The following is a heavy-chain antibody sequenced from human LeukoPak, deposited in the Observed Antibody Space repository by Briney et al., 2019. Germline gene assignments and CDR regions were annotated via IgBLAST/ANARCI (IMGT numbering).Heavy chain of an antibody. CDR2: ISGGGITI. CDR3: ARDFDYGDYIDF. V-gene: IGHV3-48*04. Sequence: PGGSLRLSCAASGFTFSTYTFNWVRQAPGKGLEWLSYISGGGITIFYADSVKGRFTISRDNAKNSLYLHMNSLKAEDTAVYYCARDFDYGDYIDFWGQGTLVTVSS. J-gene: IGHJ4*02. D-gene: IGHD4-17*01. CDR1: GFTFSTYT.